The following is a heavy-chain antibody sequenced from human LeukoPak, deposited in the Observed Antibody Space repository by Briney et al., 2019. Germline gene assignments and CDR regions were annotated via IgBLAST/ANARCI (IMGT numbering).Heavy chain of an antibody. Sequence: PSQTLSLTCAVSGGSISSGGYSWSWIRQPPGKGLEWIGYIYHSGSTYYNPSLKSRVTISVDRSKNQFSLKLSSVTAADTAVYYCARGSGANWFDPWGQGILVTVSS. CDR2: IYHSGST. D-gene: IGHD2-15*01. CDR3: ARGSGANWFDP. J-gene: IGHJ5*02. V-gene: IGHV4-30-2*01. CDR1: GGSISSGGYS.